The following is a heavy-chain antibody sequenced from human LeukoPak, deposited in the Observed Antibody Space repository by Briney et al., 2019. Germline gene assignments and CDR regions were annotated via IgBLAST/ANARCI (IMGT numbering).Heavy chain of an antibody. Sequence: SETLSLTCTVSGVSISDYYWSWVRQPPGKGLEWIGYIYYTGSTDYNPSLKSRVTMSVDTSKNQFPLNLRSVTATDTAVYYCARRTYYDTLTGYNYWYCDLWGRGTLVTVSS. CDR1: GVSISDYY. V-gene: IGHV4-59*01. CDR2: IYYTGST. CDR3: ARRTYYDTLTGYNYWYCDL. D-gene: IGHD3-9*01. J-gene: IGHJ2*01.